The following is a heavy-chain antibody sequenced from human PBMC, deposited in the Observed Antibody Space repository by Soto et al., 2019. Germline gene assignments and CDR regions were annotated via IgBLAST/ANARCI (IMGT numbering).Heavy chain of an antibody. CDR2: IWNDGNGY. V-gene: IGHV3-33*01. D-gene: IGHD6-13*01. CDR3: ARRQISPPTRGAASARGGMDV. Sequence: QVQLVESGGGVVQPGRSLRLSCAASGFKFNNYGMHWVRQAPGKGLEWVAVIWNDGNGYYYANSVKGRFTISRDNSKNTLYLQMSSLRAEDTAGYYCARRQISPPTRGAASARGGMDVWGQGTTVTVSS. J-gene: IGHJ6*02. CDR1: GFKFNNYG.